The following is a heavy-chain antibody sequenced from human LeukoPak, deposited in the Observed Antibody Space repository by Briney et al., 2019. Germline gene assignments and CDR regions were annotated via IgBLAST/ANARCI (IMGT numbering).Heavy chain of an antibody. D-gene: IGHD3-16*01. CDR1: GFTFSSYG. J-gene: IGHJ4*02. V-gene: IGHV3-30*02. CDR3: XXXXXXXXXXVWGSFTSFDF. Sequence: PGGSLRLSCAASGFTFSSYGMHWVRQAPGKGLEWVAFIRYDGSNKYYADSVKGRFTISRDNSKNKLYLQMNSRRTDDTAVYYCXXXXXXXXXXVWGSFTSFDFWGQGTLVTVSS. CDR2: IRYDGSNK.